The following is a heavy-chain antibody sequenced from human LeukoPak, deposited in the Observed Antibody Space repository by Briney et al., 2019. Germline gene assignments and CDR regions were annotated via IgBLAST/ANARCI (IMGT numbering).Heavy chain of an antibody. CDR2: INPNSGGT. CDR3: ESRGGSGTYDFDY. CDR1: GYTFTDYY. J-gene: IGHJ4*02. Sequence: ASVKVSCKASGYTFTDYYMYWVRQAPGQGLEWMGWINPNSGGTDYAKKFQGRVTMTRDTSISAAYMELSRLISDDTAVYYCESRGGSGTYDFDYWGQGTLVTVSS. V-gene: IGHV1-2*02. D-gene: IGHD3-10*01.